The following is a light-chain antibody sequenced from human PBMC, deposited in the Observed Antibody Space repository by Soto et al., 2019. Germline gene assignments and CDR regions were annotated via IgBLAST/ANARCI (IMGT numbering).Light chain of an antibody. V-gene: IGLV1-40*01. CDR1: SSNIGAGYD. CDR3: QSYDSSLSAVV. J-gene: IGLJ2*01. CDR2: VNS. Sequence: QSALTQPPSVSGAPGQRVTISCTGSSSNIGAGYDVHWYQQLPGTAPKLLIYVNSNRPSGVPDRFSGSKSGTSASLAITGLQDEDEADYYCQSYDSSLSAVVFGGGTKVTVL.